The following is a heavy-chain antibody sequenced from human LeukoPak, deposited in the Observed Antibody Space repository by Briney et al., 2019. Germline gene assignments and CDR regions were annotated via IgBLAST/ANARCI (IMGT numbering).Heavy chain of an antibody. CDR1: GFTFSSYW. Sequence: PGGSLRLSCAASGFTFSSYWMSWVRQAPGKGLEWVANIKQDGSEKYYVDSVKGRFTISRDNAKNSLYLQMNSLRAEDTAVYYCARDLGCSSGWYLFEDAYYFDYWGQGTLVTVSS. CDR3: ARDLGCSSGWYLFEDAYYFDY. D-gene: IGHD6-19*01. V-gene: IGHV3-7*01. J-gene: IGHJ4*02. CDR2: IKQDGSEK.